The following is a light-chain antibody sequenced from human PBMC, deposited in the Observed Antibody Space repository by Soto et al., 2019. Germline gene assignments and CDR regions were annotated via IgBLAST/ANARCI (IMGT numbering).Light chain of an antibody. CDR3: QQYFDVPFT. CDR1: XRVXYKSNNKNH. J-gene: IGKJ4*01. V-gene: IGKV4-1*01. CDR2: WAS. Sequence: DIVMTQSPDSLAVXXGXXXXMXXXCXXRVXYKSNNKNHLAWYQQKPGQPPQLIIYWASTRESGVPERFSGSGSGTDFTLTISSLEAEDVAFYWCQQYFDVPFTFGGGTKVDIK.